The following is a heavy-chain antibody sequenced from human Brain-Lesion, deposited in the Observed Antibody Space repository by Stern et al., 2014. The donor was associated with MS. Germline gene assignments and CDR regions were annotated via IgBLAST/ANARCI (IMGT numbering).Heavy chain of an antibody. V-gene: IGHV3-53*01. CDR3: ARDRTCTGGSCYGT. CDR1: GFSVSNNY. J-gene: IGHJ5*02. Sequence: VQLVESGGKLIQPGESLRISCAASGFSVSNNYMTWVRQAPGKGLQWVSLIYSGGGTYYADSVKGRFTISRDNSKNTLYLQMNNLRAEDTAVYYCARDRTCTGGSCYGTWGQGTLVTVSS. CDR2: IYSGGGT. D-gene: IGHD2-15*01.